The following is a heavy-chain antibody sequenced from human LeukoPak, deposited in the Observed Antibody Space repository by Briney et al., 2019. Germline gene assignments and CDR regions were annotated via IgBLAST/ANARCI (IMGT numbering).Heavy chain of an antibody. CDR1: GGSISSYY. CDR2: IYYSGST. J-gene: IGHJ4*02. Sequence: TSETLSLTCTVSGGSISSYYWSWIRQPPGKGLEWIGYIYYSGSTNYNPSLKSRVTISVDTSKNQFSLKLSSVTAADTAVYYCASLPDSSGYYYVDYWGQGTLVTVSS. CDR3: ASLPDSSGYYYVDY. V-gene: IGHV4-59*08. D-gene: IGHD3-22*01.